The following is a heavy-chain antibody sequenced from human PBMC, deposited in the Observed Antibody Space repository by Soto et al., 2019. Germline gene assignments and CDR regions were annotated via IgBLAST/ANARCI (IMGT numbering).Heavy chain of an antibody. V-gene: IGHV4-30-4*01. Sequence: SETLSLTCTVSGGSISSGDYYWSWIRQPPGKGLEWIGYIYYSGSTYYNPSLKSRVTISVDTSKNQFSLELSSVTAADTAVYYCARAYIVVVPAASNWFDPWGQGTLVTVSS. CDR3: ARAYIVVVPAASNWFDP. CDR2: IYYSGST. D-gene: IGHD2-2*01. CDR1: GGSISSGDYY. J-gene: IGHJ5*02.